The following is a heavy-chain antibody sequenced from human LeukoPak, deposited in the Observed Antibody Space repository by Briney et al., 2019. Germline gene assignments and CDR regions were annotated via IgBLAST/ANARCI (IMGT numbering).Heavy chain of an antibody. CDR3: AGLGRTSYWYFDL. V-gene: IGHV4-59*08. Sequence: SEIPFPTCTVSGGAISSYYWRWIRQPPREGLDGIGYIYYSGSTNYNPSLKSRVTISVDTSKNQFSLKLSSVTAADTAVYYCAGLGRTSYWYFDLWGRGTLVTVSS. CDR1: GGAISSYY. CDR2: IYYSGST. J-gene: IGHJ2*01. D-gene: IGHD2-2*01.